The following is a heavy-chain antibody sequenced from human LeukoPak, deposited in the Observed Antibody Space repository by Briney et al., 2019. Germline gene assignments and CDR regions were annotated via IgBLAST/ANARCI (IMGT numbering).Heavy chain of an antibody. CDR3: ASGGSGWNYFDY. CDR1: GGSISSHY. D-gene: IGHD6-19*01. Sequence: SETLSLTCTVSGGSISSHYWSWIRQPPGKGLEGIGYIYYSGSTNYNPSLKSRVTISVDTSKNQFSLKLSSVTAADTSVYYCASGGSGWNYFDYWGQGTLVTVSS. CDR2: IYYSGST. V-gene: IGHV4-59*11. J-gene: IGHJ4*02.